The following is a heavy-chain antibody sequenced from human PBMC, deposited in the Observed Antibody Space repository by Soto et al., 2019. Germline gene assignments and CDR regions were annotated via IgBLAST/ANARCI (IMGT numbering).Heavy chain of an antibody. CDR1: GFTFNNYA. D-gene: IGHD3-22*01. J-gene: IGHJ6*02. V-gene: IGHV3-23*01. Sequence: HPGGSLRLSCAASGFTFNNYAMSWVRQAPGKGLEWVSVISGSGGSTNYADSVKGRFTISRDNSKNTLYLQMNSLRAEDTALYYCAKDDIRDYYESSGYHSYNYGLDVWGQGTTVTVSS. CDR2: ISGSGGST. CDR3: AKDDIRDYYESSGYHSYNYGLDV.